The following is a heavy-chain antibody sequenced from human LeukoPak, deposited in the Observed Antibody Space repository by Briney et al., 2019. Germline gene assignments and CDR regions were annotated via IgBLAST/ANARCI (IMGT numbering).Heavy chain of an antibody. CDR1: GFTFDDYA. CDR3: AKDIWVGGCSGGSCYSHYYGMDV. J-gene: IGHJ6*02. D-gene: IGHD2-15*01. CDR2: ISWGGGST. Sequence: GGSLRLSCAASGFTFDDYAMHWVRQAPGKGLEWVSLISWGGGSTYYADSVKGRFTISRDNSKNSLYLQMNSLRAEDTALYYCAKDIWVGGCSGGSCYSHYYGMDVWGRGTTVTVSS. V-gene: IGHV3-43D*03.